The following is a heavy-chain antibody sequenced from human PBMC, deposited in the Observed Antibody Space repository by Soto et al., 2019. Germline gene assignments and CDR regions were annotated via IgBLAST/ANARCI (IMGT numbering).Heavy chain of an antibody. D-gene: IGHD6-19*01. CDR2: MNPNSGNT. Sequence: QVQLVQSGAEVKKPGASVKVSCKASGYTFTSYDINWVRQATGQGLEWMGWMNPNSGNTGYAQKFQGRVTMTRNTSISTVYMELSSLRSEDTAVYYCASGFIAVAGNDYWGQGTLVTVSS. J-gene: IGHJ4*02. CDR1: GYTFTSYD. V-gene: IGHV1-8*01. CDR3: ASGFIAVAGNDY.